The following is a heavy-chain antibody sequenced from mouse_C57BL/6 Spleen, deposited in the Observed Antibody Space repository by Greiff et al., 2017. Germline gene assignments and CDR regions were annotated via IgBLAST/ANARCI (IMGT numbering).Heavy chain of an antibody. CDR1: GYTFTNYW. D-gene: IGHD1-1*01. V-gene: IGHV1-63*01. CDR2: IYPGGGYT. J-gene: IGHJ4*01. CDR3: ARRRDYYYGSSYDYYAMDY. Sequence: VQLQQSGAELVRPGTSVKMSCKASGYTFTNYWIGWAKQRPGHGLECIGDIYPGGGYTNYNEKFKGKATLTADKSSSTAYMQFSSLTSEDSAIYYCARRRDYYYGSSYDYYAMDYWGQGTSVTVSS.